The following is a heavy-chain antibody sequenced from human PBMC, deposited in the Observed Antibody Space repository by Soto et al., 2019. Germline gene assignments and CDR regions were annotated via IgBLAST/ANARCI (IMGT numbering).Heavy chain of an antibody. V-gene: IGHV4-59*01. D-gene: IGHD4-17*01. J-gene: IGHJ4*02. CDR1: GGSISSYY. Sequence: QVQLQESGPGLVKPSETLSLTCTVSGGSISSYYWSWIRQPPGKGLECIGYIYYSGSTNYNPSLKRRATITVDTAKNEYSLRLSSVTAADTAGYYCARGYGVTFDYWGQGTLVTVSS. CDR3: ARGYGVTFDY. CDR2: IYYSGST.